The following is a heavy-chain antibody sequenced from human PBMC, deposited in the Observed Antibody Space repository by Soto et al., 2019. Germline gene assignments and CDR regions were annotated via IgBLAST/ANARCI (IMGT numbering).Heavy chain of an antibody. CDR3: AKGPYYVMDY. V-gene: IGHV3-23*01. Sequence: PGGSLRLSCAASGFTFSSDAMSWVRQAPGKGLEWVSAIRGSGSSTYYADSVKGRFTITGDNDKNTLYLQMNSLRAEDTAVYYCAKGPYYVMDYWGQGTLVTVSS. D-gene: IGHD3-10*02. CDR2: IRGSGSST. J-gene: IGHJ4*02. CDR1: GFTFSSDA.